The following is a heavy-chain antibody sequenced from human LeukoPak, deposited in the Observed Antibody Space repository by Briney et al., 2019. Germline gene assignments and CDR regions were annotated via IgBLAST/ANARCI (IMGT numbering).Heavy chain of an antibody. Sequence: SVKASCKASGGTFSGYAISWVRQAPGQGLEWMGRIIPIFGTANYAQKFQGRVTITTDESTSTAYMELSSLRSEDTAVYYCARDMYGSGSFDYWGQGTLVTVSS. D-gene: IGHD3-10*01. V-gene: IGHV1-69*05. CDR2: IIPIFGTA. CDR3: ARDMYGSGSFDY. J-gene: IGHJ4*02. CDR1: GGTFSGYA.